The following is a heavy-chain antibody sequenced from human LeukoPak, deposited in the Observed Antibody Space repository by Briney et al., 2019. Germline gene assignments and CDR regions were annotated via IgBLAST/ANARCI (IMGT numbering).Heavy chain of an antibody. CDR2: LWSGTTT. V-gene: IGHV4-39*07. CDR3: ARGRRGNYFQDY. D-gene: IGHD1-26*01. J-gene: IGHJ4*02. Sequence: SETQSLTCTVSGASIRIVTSSWAWIPQPPGKGLGWIGSLWSGTTTYYNPSLTSRVTIAVDTSKNQFSLILPSVTAADTAVYYCARGRRGNYFQDYWGQGTLVTVSS. CDR1: GASIRIVTSS.